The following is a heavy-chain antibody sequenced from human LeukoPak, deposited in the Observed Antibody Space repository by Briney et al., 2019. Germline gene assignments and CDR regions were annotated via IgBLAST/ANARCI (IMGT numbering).Heavy chain of an antibody. CDR2: IIPILGIA. CDR3: ARDNSVGSYSGNNYFDY. D-gene: IGHD1-26*01. J-gene: IGHJ4*02. CDR1: GGTFSSYA. V-gene: IGHV1-69*04. Sequence: SVKVSCKASGGTFSSYAISWVRQAPGQGLEWMGRIIPILGIANYAQKLQGRVTITADKSTSTAYMELSCLRSEDTAVYYCARDNSVGSYSGNNYFDYWGQGTLVTVSS.